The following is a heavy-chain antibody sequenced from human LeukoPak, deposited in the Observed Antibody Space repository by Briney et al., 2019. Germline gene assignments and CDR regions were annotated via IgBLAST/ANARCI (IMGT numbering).Heavy chain of an antibody. CDR3: ARDSIAVAGCFDS. CDR2: IWYDGSNN. Sequence: GGSLRLSCAASGFTFSSYGMHWVRQAPGKGLEWVAIIWYDGSNNYYADSVKGRFAISRDNSKNTLSLQMNSLRAEDTAVYYCARDSIAVAGCFDSWGQGTLVTVSS. J-gene: IGHJ4*02. CDR1: GFTFSSYG. D-gene: IGHD6-19*01. V-gene: IGHV3-33*01.